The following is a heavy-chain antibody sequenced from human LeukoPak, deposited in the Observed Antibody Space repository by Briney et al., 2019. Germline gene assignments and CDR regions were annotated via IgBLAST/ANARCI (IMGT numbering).Heavy chain of an antibody. CDR1: GGSISSTNYY. D-gene: IGHD6-13*01. V-gene: IGHV4-39*07. J-gene: IGHJ5*02. Sequence: SETLPLTCAVSGGSISSTNYYWGWIRQPPGKGLEWIATIYYSGSTYYNPSLKSRVTISIDTSKNQFSLKLSSVTAADTAVYYCARSAQQLVNNWFDPWGQGTLVTVSS. CDR3: ARSAQQLVNNWFDP. CDR2: IYYSGST.